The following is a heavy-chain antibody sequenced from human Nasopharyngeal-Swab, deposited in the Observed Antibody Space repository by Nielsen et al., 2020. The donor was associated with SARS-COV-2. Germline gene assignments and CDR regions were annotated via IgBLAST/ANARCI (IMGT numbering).Heavy chain of an antibody. CDR2: IYYSGST. Sequence: SETLSLTCTVSGGSISSYYWSWIRQPPGKGLEWIGYIYYSGSTNYNPSLKSRVTISVDTSKNQFSLKLSSVTAAATAVYYCARAGYCSGGSCYSNDAFDIWGQGTMVTVSS. D-gene: IGHD2-15*01. CDR3: ARAGYCSGGSCYSNDAFDI. V-gene: IGHV4-59*08. J-gene: IGHJ3*02. CDR1: GGSISSYY.